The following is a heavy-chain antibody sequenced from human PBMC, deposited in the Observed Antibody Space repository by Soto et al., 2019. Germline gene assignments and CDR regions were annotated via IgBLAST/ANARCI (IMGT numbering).Heavy chain of an antibody. J-gene: IGHJ4*02. CDR2: IYYSGST. Sequence: PSETLYLTCTVSGGSISSYYWSWIRQPPGKGLEWNGYIYYSGSTNYNPSLKSRVTISVDTSKNQSSLKLSSVTAADTAVYYCARGMLQYMIPFFEYWGQGTLVTVSS. D-gene: IGHD4-4*01. V-gene: IGHV4-59*01. CDR1: GGSISSYY. CDR3: ARGMLQYMIPFFEY.